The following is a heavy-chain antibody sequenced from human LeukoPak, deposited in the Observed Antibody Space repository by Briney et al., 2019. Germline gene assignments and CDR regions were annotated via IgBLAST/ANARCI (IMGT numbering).Heavy chain of an antibody. Sequence: GGSLRLPCAASGFTFDDYGMSWVRQAPGKGLEWVSGINWNGGSTYYADSVKGRFTISRDNSKNSLYLQMNSLRAEDTALYYCAKEGWSGSEGYYFDYWGQGTLVTVSS. D-gene: IGHD1-26*01. CDR3: AKEGWSGSEGYYFDY. CDR1: GFTFDDYG. V-gene: IGHV3-43D*03. J-gene: IGHJ4*02. CDR2: INWNGGST.